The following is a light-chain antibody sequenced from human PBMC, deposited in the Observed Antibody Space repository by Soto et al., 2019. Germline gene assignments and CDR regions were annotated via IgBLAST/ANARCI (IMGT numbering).Light chain of an antibody. J-gene: IGKJ3*01. CDR1: RSISNY. CDR3: QQSYTAPYT. CDR2: GAS. V-gene: IGKV1-39*01. Sequence: DIQMTQSPSSLSASVGDAVSLTCRSSRSISNYLYWYQQTPGRAPRLLISGASSLQRGVPSRFSGSGSGTTFTLTITSLQPDDFAIYFCQQSYTAPYTFGHGTKVEIK.